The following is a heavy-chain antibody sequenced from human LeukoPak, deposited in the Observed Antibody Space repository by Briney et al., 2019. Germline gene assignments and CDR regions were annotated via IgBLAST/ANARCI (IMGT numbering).Heavy chain of an antibody. Sequence: GGSLRLSCAASGFTFSSSAMSWVRQAPGKGLEWVANIKPDGGEKYYADSVKGRFTISRDNAKNSMYLQMNSLRADDTAVYYCARDHTGYEYGSFSYHYQYMDVWGKGTTVTVSS. CDR1: GFTFSSSA. CDR3: ARDHTGYEYGSFSYHYQYMDV. D-gene: IGHD5-12*01. CDR2: IKPDGGEK. V-gene: IGHV3-7*01. J-gene: IGHJ6*03.